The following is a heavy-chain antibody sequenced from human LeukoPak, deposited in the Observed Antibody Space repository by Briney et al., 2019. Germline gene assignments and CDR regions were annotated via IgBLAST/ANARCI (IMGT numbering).Heavy chain of an antibody. D-gene: IGHD4-23*01. CDR1: GFTFSSYG. CDR3: AKRGDYGGNSPSDY. J-gene: IGHJ4*02. Sequence: GGSLRLSCAASGFTFSSYGMHWVRQAPGKGLEWVAVISYDGSNKYYADSVKGRFTISRDNSKNTLYLQMNSLRAEDTAVYYCAKRGDYGGNSPSDYWGQGTLVTVSS. V-gene: IGHV3-30*18. CDR2: ISYDGSNK.